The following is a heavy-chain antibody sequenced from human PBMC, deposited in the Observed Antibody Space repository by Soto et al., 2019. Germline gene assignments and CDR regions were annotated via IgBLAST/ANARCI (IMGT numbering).Heavy chain of an antibody. J-gene: IGHJ4*02. CDR2: ISYDGSNK. V-gene: IGHV3-30*18. CDR1: GFTFSSYG. Sequence: PGGSLRLSCAASGFTFSSYGMHWVRQAPGKGLEWVAVISYDGSNKYYADSVKGRFTISRDNSKNTLYLQMNSLRAEDTAVYYCAKDRYYYDSSGYSFGAHDYGCQGTLVTVSS. CDR3: AKDRYYYDSSGYSFGAHDY. D-gene: IGHD3-22*01.